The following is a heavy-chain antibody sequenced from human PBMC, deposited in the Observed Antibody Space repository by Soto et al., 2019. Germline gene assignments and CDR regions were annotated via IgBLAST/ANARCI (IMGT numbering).Heavy chain of an antibody. V-gene: IGHV1-69*06. D-gene: IGHD1-1*01. J-gene: IGHJ4*02. Sequence: QVQLVQAGAAVKKPGSSVKVSCKASGVIFSSYAISWLRQSPGQGLEWMGGIIPIFGTANYAQKFQGRVTITADKSTSTAYMELSSLRSEDTDVYYCARGGGTPAFDYWGQGTLVTVSS. CDR2: IIPIFGTA. CDR3: ARGGGTPAFDY. CDR1: GVIFSSYA.